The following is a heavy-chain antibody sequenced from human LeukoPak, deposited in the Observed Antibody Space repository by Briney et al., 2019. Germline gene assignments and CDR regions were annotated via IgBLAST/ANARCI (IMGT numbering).Heavy chain of an antibody. V-gene: IGHV3-30*18. Sequence: GGSLRLSCAASGFTFSSYGMHWVRQAPGKGLEWVAVISYDGSNKYYADSVKGRFTISRDNSKNTLYLQMNSLRAEGTAVYYCAKSSAVAGRRCFDYWGQGTLVTVSS. J-gene: IGHJ4*02. D-gene: IGHD6-19*01. CDR3: AKSSAVAGRRCFDY. CDR1: GFTFSSYG. CDR2: ISYDGSNK.